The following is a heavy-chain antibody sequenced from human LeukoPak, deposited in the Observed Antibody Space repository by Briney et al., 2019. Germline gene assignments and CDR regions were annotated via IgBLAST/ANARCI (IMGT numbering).Heavy chain of an antibody. CDR2: MNPKNGGT. CDR3: ARSSVIVPAATNWFDP. D-gene: IGHD2-2*01. J-gene: IGHJ5*01. V-gene: IGHV1-2*02. Sequence: ASVKVSCKASGYTFTDYYMHWVRQAPGQGLEWMGWMNPKNGGTNYAQKFQGRVIMTRDTSISTSYMELSRLTSDDTAVYYCARSSVIVPAATNWFDPWGQGTLVTVSS. CDR1: GYTFTDYY.